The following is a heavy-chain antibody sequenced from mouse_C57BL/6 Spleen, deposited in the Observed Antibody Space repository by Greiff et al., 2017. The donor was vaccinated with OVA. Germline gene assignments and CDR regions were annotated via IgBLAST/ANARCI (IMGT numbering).Heavy chain of an antibody. D-gene: IGHD1-1*01. J-gene: IGHJ4*01. CDR2: IDPSDSYT. CDR3: ARPWLRGAMDY. CDR1: GYTFTSYW. V-gene: IGHV1-50*01. Sequence: VQPQQPGAELVKPGASVKLSCKASGYTFTSYWMQWVKQRPGQGLEWIGEIDPSDSYTNYNQKFKGKATLTVDTSSSTAYMQLSSLTSEDSAVYYCARPWLRGAMDYWGQGTSVTVSS.